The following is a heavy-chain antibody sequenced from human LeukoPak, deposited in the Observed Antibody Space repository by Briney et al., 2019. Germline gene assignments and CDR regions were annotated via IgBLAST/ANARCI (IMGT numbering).Heavy chain of an antibody. CDR2: INHSGST. CDR1: GGSFSGYY. D-gene: IGHD3-10*01. V-gene: IGHV4-34*01. CDR3: ARHVKSMVRGPFDY. Sequence: SETLSLTCAVYGGSFSGYYWSWIRQPPGKGLEWIGEINHSGSTNYNPSLKSRVTISVDTSKNQFSLKLSSVTAADTAVYYCARHVKSMVRGPFDYWGQGTLVTVSS. J-gene: IGHJ4*02.